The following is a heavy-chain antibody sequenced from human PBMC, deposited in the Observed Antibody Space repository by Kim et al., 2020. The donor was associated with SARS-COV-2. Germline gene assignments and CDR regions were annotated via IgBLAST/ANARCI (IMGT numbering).Heavy chain of an antibody. CDR3: AREAYYYDSSGYYGYYYGMDV. CDR2: INHSGST. V-gene: IGHV4-34*01. CDR1: GGYFSGYY. J-gene: IGHJ6*02. Sequence: SETLSLTCAVYGGYFSGYYWSWIRQPPGKGLEWIGEINHSGSTNYNPSLKSRVTISVDTSKNQFSLKLSSVTAADTAVYYCAREAYYYDSSGYYGYYYGMDVWGQGTTVTVSS. D-gene: IGHD3-22*01.